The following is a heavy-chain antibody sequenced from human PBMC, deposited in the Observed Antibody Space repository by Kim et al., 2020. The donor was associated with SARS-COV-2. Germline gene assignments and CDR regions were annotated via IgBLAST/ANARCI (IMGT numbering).Heavy chain of an antibody. D-gene: IGHD2-2*01. J-gene: IGHJ4*02. CDR1: GFTFSSYG. CDR2: IWYDGSNK. V-gene: IGHV3-33*01. Sequence: GGSLRLSCAASGFTFSSYGMHWVRQAPGKGLEWVAVIWYDGSNKYYADSVKGRFTISRDNSKNTLYLQMNSLRAEDTAVYYCARAHNWYQLPIYWGQGTLVTVSS. CDR3: ARAHNWYQLPIY.